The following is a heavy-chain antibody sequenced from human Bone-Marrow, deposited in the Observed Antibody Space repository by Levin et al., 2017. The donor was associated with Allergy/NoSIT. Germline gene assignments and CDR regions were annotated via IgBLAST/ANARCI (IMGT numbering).Heavy chain of an antibody. V-gene: IGHV1-46*03. CDR3: TRDSRYNSGWSGGSDY. CDR2: INPNDGTT. D-gene: IGHD6-19*01. CDR1: GYTFTSHY. J-gene: IGHJ4*02. Sequence: GESLKISCKASGYTFTSHYMHWVRQAPGQGLEWMGIINPNDGTTSYQQKFHGRVTMTRDTSTNTFFMELRGLRSDDRAVYYCTRDSRYNSGWSGGSDYWGQGTLVTVSS.